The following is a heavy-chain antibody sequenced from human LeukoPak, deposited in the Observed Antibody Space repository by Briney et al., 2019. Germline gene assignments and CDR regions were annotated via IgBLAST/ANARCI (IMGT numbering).Heavy chain of an antibody. CDR2: FDPEDGET. Sequence: GASVKVSCKVSGYTLTELSMHWVRQAPGKGLEWMGGFDPEDGETIYAQKLQGRVTMTTDTSTSTAYMELRSLRSDDTAVYYCARDPLEGYCSGGSCYSDAFDIWGQGTMVTVSS. CDR1: GYTLTELS. J-gene: IGHJ3*02. D-gene: IGHD2-15*01. V-gene: IGHV1-24*01. CDR3: ARDPLEGYCSGGSCYSDAFDI.